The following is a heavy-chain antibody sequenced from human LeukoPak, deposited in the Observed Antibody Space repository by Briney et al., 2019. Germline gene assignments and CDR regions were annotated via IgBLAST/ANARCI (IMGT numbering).Heavy chain of an antibody. CDR3: ASLPRGSGSYYWPDAFDI. Sequence: GGSLRLSCAASGFTVSSNYISWVRQAPGRGLEWVSVIYSGGSTYYADSVKGRLTISRDNSKNTLYLQMNSLRAEDTAVYYCASLPRGSGSYYWPDAFDIWGQGTMVTVSS. V-gene: IGHV3-66*01. CDR2: IYSGGST. CDR1: GFTVSSNY. D-gene: IGHD3-10*01. J-gene: IGHJ3*02.